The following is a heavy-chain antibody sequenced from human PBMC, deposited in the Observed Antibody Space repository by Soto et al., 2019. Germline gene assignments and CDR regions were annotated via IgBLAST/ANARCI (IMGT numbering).Heavy chain of an antibody. CDR1: GGSISSSSYY. CDR2: IYYSGST. V-gene: IGHV4-39*01. J-gene: IGHJ5*02. CDR3: ATSGSYS. Sequence: QLQLQESGPGLVKPSETMSLTCTVSGGSISSSSYYWGWIRQPPGKGLEWIGNIYYSGSTYYNPSLKSRVTISVDTAKNQFSLKLSSVTAADTAVYYCATSGSYSWGQGTRVTVSS. D-gene: IGHD3-10*01.